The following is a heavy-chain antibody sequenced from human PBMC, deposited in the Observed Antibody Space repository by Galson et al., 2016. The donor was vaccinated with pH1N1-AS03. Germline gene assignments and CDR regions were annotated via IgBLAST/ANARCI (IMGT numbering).Heavy chain of an antibody. CDR2: VYWDETI. CDR1: GVSXTSSGXX. Sequence: PALVKXTQTLXLTCSVSGVSXTSSGXXVGWFRQPXGKALEWLXXVYWDETIRYSPSLKNRLTITKDSSKNQVVLTVTSVDPMDTATYFCALPNSGGNAFEIWGPGTMVTVSS. V-gene: IGHV2-5*02. CDR3: ALPNSGGNAFEI. J-gene: IGHJ3*02. D-gene: IGHD2/OR15-2a*01.